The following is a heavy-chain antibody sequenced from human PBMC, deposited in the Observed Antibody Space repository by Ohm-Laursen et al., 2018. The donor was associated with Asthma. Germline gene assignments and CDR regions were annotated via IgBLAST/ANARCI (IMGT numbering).Heavy chain of an antibody. J-gene: IGHJ4*02. CDR1: SGSINSGGYY. V-gene: IGHV4-31*03. D-gene: IGHD3-22*01. CDR2: IHYSGTT. CDR3: ARGTFYYESTGYYFFDH. Sequence: TLSLTCTVSSGSINSGGYYWGWIRQHPGKGLEWIGHIHYSGTTYYNPSLKSRVTISVDTSKNQFSVKLRSVTAADTAVYYCARGTFYYESTGYYFFDHWGQGALVTVSS.